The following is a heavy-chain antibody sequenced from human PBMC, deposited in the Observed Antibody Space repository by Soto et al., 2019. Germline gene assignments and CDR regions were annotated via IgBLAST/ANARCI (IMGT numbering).Heavy chain of an antibody. CDR2: ISGSGGST. CDR1: GFIFSSYA. D-gene: IGHD2-2*01. Sequence: ELQLLESGGGLVQPGGSLRLSCAASGFIFSSYAMSWVRQAPGKGLEWVSAISGSGGSTYYADSVKGRFTISRDNSKNTPHLQMNSLRAADTAVYYCAKEKISTSCCNLFDPWGQGTLVTVSS. CDR3: AKEKISTSCCNLFDP. J-gene: IGHJ5*02. V-gene: IGHV3-23*01.